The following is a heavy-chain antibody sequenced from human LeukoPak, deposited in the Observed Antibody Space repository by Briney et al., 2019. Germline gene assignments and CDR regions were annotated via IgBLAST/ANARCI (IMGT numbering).Heavy chain of an antibody. CDR3: ARGADAVAAFYGMDV. CDR1: GYTFTGYY. Sequence: ASVKVSCKASGYTFTGYYMHWVRQAPGQGLEWMGWINPNSGGTNYAQKFQGRVTMTRDTSISTAYMELSRLRSDDTAVYYCARGADAVAAFYGMDVWGQGTTVTVSS. D-gene: IGHD6-19*01. J-gene: IGHJ6*02. V-gene: IGHV1-2*02. CDR2: INPNSGGT.